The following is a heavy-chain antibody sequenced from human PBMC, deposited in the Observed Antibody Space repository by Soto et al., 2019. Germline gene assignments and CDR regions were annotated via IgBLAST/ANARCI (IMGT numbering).Heavy chain of an antibody. CDR2: ISGSGGST. J-gene: IGHJ6*02. Sequence: PGGSLRLSCAASGFTFSSYAMSWVRQAPGKGLEWVSAISGSGGSTYYADSVKGRFTISRDNSKNTLYLQMNSLRAEDTAVYYRAKEASYSRNKYISIYYYYGMDVWGQGTTVTVSS. D-gene: IGHD6-13*01. CDR1: GFTFSSYA. CDR3: AKEASYSRNKYISIYYYYGMDV. V-gene: IGHV3-23*01.